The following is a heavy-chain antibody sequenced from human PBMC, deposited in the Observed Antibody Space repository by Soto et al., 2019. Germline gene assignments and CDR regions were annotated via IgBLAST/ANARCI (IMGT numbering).Heavy chain of an antibody. CDR1: GGSISSGNYY. CDR3: ARGRGIVATINRSLLFDY. Sequence: SETLSLTCTVSGGSISSGNYYWSWIRQPPGKGLEWIGFISYSGSAYYNPSLKSRVTISVDTSKNQFSLKLSSVTAADTAVYYCARGRGIVATINRSLLFDYWGQGTLVTVSS. D-gene: IGHD5-12*01. V-gene: IGHV4-30-4*01. CDR2: ISYSGSA. J-gene: IGHJ4*02.